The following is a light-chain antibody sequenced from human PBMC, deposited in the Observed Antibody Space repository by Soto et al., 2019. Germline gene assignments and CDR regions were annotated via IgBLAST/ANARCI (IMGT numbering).Light chain of an antibody. J-gene: IGLJ6*01. CDR1: SSDVGSYDL. Sequence: QSVLTQPASVSGSPGQSITISCTGASSDVGSYDLVSWYQQHPGNAPKLIIYEVTKRPSGVSHRFSGSKSGTTASLTISGLQAEDEADDCCCSYAGSSTYVFGTGTQLTVL. V-gene: IGLV2-23*02. CDR2: EVT. CDR3: CSYAGSSTYV.